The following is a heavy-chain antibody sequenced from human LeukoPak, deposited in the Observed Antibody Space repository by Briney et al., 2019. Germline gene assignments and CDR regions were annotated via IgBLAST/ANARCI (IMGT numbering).Heavy chain of an antibody. D-gene: IGHD3-10*01. CDR1: GFTFSNYY. CDR2: ISGSGGST. V-gene: IGHV3-23*01. Sequence: PGGSLRLSCAASGFTFSNYYMSWIRQAPGKGLEWVSAISGSGGSTYYADSVKGRFTISRDNSKNTLYLQMNSLRAEDTAVYYCAKGINAWVRGVYDYWGQGTLVTVSS. J-gene: IGHJ4*02. CDR3: AKGINAWVRGVYDY.